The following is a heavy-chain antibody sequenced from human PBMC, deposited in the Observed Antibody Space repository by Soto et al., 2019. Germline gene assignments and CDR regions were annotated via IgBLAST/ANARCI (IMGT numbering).Heavy chain of an antibody. D-gene: IGHD6-13*01. Sequence: QVQLLQSGAEVKKPGASVNISCKASGYSFRTYFIHWVRQAPGQGLEWMGVINPSGGRTKYAQRFQGRVVMTSDTSTGTVYMELSSLRSGDTAVYYCARDSNRAAAGTGWFDPWGQGSPVTVSS. CDR3: ARDSNRAAAGTGWFDP. J-gene: IGHJ5*02. CDR2: INPSGGRT. CDR1: GYSFRTYF. V-gene: IGHV1-46*01.